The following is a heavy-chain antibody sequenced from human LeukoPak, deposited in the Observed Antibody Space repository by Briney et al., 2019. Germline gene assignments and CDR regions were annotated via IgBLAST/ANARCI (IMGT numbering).Heavy chain of an antibody. J-gene: IGHJ6*03. Sequence: GGSLRLSCAASEFTFSSYWMHWVRQAPGKGLVWVSRINTDGITTTYADSVKGRFTVSRDNAKNTLYLQMNSLRAEDTAVYYCVRDPRYYHYMDVWGKGTTVTVSS. V-gene: IGHV3-74*01. CDR3: VRDPRYYHYMDV. CDR2: INTDGITT. CDR1: EFTFSSYW.